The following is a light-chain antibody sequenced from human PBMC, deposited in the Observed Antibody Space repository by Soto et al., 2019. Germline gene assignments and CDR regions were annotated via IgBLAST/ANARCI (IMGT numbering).Light chain of an antibody. CDR1: QGISSY. J-gene: IGKJ5*01. CDR3: QQSYNIPRT. Sequence: AIRMTQSPSSLSASTGDRVTITCRASQGISSYLAWYQQKPGKAPRLLIYSASNLQDGVPSRFGGGGSGTDFTLTISSLQPEDFAAYYCQQSYNIPRTFGQGTRLEIK. CDR2: SAS. V-gene: IGKV1-8*01.